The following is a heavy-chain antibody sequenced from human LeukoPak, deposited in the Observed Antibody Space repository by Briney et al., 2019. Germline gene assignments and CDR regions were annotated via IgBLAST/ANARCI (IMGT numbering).Heavy chain of an antibody. J-gene: IGHJ4*02. V-gene: IGHV3-11*04. CDR1: GFTFSDYY. CDR2: ISSSGSTI. Sequence: PGGSLRLSCAASGFTFSDYYMSWIRQAPGKGLEWVSYISSSGSTIYYADSVKGRFTISRDNAKNSLYLQMNSLRAEDTAVYYCATYPITMVRGVITPFDYWGQGTLVTVSS. D-gene: IGHD3-10*01. CDR3: ATYPITMVRGVITPFDY.